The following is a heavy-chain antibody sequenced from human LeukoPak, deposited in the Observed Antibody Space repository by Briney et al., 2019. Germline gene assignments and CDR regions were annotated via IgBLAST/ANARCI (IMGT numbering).Heavy chain of an antibody. V-gene: IGHV1-3*01. CDR3: ARGRGSTMIVVVLPIPKQYYFDY. CDR1: GYTFTSYA. J-gene: IGHJ4*02. Sequence: VASVKVSCKASGYTFTSYAMHWVRQAPGQRLEWMGWINAGNGNTKYSQKFQGRVTITRDTSASTAYMELSSLRSEDTAVYYCARGRGSTMIVVVLPIPKQYYFDYWGQGTLVTVSS. D-gene: IGHD3-22*01. CDR2: INAGNGNT.